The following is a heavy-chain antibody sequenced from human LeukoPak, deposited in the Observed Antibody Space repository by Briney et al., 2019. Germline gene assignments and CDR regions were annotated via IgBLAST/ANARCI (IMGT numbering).Heavy chain of an antibody. Sequence: GGSLRLSCAASGFTFSNYAMSWVRQAPGKGLEWVSAISGSGGSTYYADSVKGRFTISRDNSKNTLYLQMNSLRAEDTAVYYCAHPYYDILTGRFRSETYFDYWGQGTLVTVSS. CDR1: GFTFSNYA. J-gene: IGHJ4*02. CDR2: ISGSGGST. V-gene: IGHV3-23*01. CDR3: AHPYYDILTGRFRSETYFDY. D-gene: IGHD3-9*01.